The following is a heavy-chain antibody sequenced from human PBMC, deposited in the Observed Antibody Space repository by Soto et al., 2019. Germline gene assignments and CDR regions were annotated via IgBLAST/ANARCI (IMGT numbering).Heavy chain of an antibody. CDR2: ISWNSGSI. Sequence: PGGSLRLSCAASGFTFDDYAMHWVRQAPGKGLEWVSGISWNSGSIGYADSVKGRFTISRDNAKNSLYLQMNSLRAEDTALYYCAKDLLPAANYYYYGMDVWGQGTTVTVSS. CDR1: GFTFDDYA. V-gene: IGHV3-9*01. D-gene: IGHD2-2*01. CDR3: AKDLLPAANYYYYGMDV. J-gene: IGHJ6*02.